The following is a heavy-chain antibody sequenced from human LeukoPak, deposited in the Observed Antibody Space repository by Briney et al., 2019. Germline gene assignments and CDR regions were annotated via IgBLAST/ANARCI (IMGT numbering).Heavy chain of an antibody. V-gene: IGHV4-59*01. CDR3: ARGPTSGYYYYYYMDV. D-gene: IGHD3-16*01. CDR1: GGSISSYY. J-gene: IGHJ6*03. CDR2: IYYSGST. Sequence: SETLSLTCTVSGGSISSYYWSWIRQPPGKGLEWIGYIYYSGSTNYNPSLKSRVTISVDTSKNQFSLKLSSVTAADTAVYYCARGPTSGYYYYYYMDVWGEGTTVTVSS.